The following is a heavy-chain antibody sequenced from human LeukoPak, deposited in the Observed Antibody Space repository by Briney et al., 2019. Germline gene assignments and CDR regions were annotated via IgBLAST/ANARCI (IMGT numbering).Heavy chain of an antibody. J-gene: IGHJ5*02. CDR1: GGSISSGGYY. V-gene: IGHV4-31*03. Sequence: PSETLSLTCTVSGGSISSGGYYWSWIRQHPGKGLEWIGYIYYSGSTYYNPSLKSRVTISVDTSKNQFSLKLSSVTAADTAVYYCARAPFVLTGTTYNWFDPWGQGTLVTVSS. CDR2: IYYSGST. D-gene: IGHD1-7*01. CDR3: ARAPFVLTGTTYNWFDP.